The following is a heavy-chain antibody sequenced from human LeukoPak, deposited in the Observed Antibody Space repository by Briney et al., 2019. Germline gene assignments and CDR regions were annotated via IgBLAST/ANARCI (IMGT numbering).Heavy chain of an antibody. CDR1: GASVSSTDYF. V-gene: IGHV4-61*02. CDR2: IYASGNT. D-gene: IGHD5-24*01. Sequence: NPSETLSLTCTVSGASVSSTDYFWNWIRPPDGKGLEGIGRIYASGNTDYNPSLKSRVTMSLDTSKNQYSLNMNSVTAADSAVYFCARYREGYNYVPHALDIWGQGTVVTVSS. J-gene: IGHJ3*02. CDR3: ARYREGYNYVPHALDI.